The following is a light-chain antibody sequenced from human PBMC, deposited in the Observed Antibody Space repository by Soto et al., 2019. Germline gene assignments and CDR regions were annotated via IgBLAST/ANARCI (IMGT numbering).Light chain of an antibody. V-gene: IGKV3-11*01. Sequence: ESVLTQSPATLSLSPGQRATLSCRASQSVSSYLAWYQQKPGQAPRLLIYDASNRATGIPARFSGSGSGTDFPPTISSLEPEDFAVYYCQQRSNWPLTFGGGTKVDIK. CDR1: QSVSSY. CDR2: DAS. J-gene: IGKJ4*01. CDR3: QQRSNWPLT.